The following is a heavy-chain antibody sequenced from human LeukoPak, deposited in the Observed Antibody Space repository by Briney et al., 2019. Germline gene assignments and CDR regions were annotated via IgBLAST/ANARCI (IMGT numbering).Heavy chain of an antibody. CDR3: ARGIAVAEAFDI. V-gene: IGHV4-39*01. CDR2: IYYSGST. D-gene: IGHD6-19*01. J-gene: IGHJ3*02. Sequence: SETLSLTCTVSGGSISSSSYYWGWIRQPPGKGLEWIGSIYYSGSTYYNPSLKSRVTISVDTSKNQFSLKLSSVTAADTAVYYCARGIAVAEAFDIWGQGTMVTVSS. CDR1: GGSISSSSYY.